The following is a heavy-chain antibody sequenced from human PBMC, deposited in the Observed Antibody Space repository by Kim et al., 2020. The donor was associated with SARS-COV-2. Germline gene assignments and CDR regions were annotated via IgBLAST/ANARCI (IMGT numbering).Heavy chain of an antibody. J-gene: IGHJ4*02. Sequence: YTPSRKSRVTISVDTAKNPFSLKLSSVTAADTAVYYCARLEYSSSFELDYWGQGTLVTVSS. D-gene: IGHD6-6*01. CDR3: ARLEYSSSFELDY. V-gene: IGHV4-39*01.